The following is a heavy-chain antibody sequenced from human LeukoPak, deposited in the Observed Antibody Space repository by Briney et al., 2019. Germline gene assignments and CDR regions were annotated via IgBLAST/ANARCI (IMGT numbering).Heavy chain of an antibody. V-gene: IGHV1-3*01. CDR3: ARDTYYDFWSGYSAALY. CDR2: INAGNGNT. J-gene: IGHJ4*02. CDR1: GYTFTSYA. Sequence: ASVKVSCEASGYTFTSYAMHWVRQAPGQRLEWMGWINAGNGNTKYSQKFQGRVTITRDTSASTAYMELSSLRSEDTAVYYCARDTYYDFWSGYSAALYWGQGTLVTVSS. D-gene: IGHD3-3*01.